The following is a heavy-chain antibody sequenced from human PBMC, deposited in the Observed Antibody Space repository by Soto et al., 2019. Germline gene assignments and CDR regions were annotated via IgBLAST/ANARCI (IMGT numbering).Heavy chain of an antibody. CDR3: AKGSTAMTYFDY. D-gene: IGHD5-18*01. Sequence: QVQLVESGGGVVQPGRSLRLSCAASGFTFSSYGMHWVRQAPGKGLEWVAVISYDGSNKYYADSVKGRFTIYRDNSKNTLCLQMNSLRAEDTAVYYCAKGSTAMTYFDYWGQGTLVTVSS. V-gene: IGHV3-30*18. J-gene: IGHJ4*02. CDR2: ISYDGSNK. CDR1: GFTFSSYG.